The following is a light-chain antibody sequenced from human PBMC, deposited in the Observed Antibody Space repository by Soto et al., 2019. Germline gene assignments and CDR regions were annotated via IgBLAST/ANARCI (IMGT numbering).Light chain of an antibody. Sequence: EIVLTQSPATLSLSPGERATLSCRASQSVSSYLAWYQQKPGQAPRLLIYDASNKATGTPARFSGSGSGTAFTPTIISLEPGDFAVYYCQQRSNWPFTFGGGTKVEIK. J-gene: IGKJ4*01. V-gene: IGKV3-11*01. CDR2: DAS. CDR1: QSVSSY. CDR3: QQRSNWPFT.